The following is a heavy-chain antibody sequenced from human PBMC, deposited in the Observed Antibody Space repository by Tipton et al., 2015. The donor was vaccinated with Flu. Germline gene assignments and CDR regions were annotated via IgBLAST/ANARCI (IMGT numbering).Heavy chain of an antibody. CDR2: IFYSGNA. Sequence: TLSLTCTVSGGSVSSSDFYWGWIRQPPGKGLEWIGNIFYSGNAHYSPSLKSRVTISVDTSNNHFSLKLSSVTAADTAVYYCARQQTHGGSWYFFDYWGQGSLVTVTS. CDR3: ARQQTHGGSWYFFDY. J-gene: IGHJ4*02. V-gene: IGHV4-61*03. D-gene: IGHD5-24*01. CDR1: GGSVSSSDFY.